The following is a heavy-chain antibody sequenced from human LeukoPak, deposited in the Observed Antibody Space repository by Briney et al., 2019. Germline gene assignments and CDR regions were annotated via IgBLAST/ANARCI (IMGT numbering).Heavy chain of an antibody. V-gene: IGHV3-33*01. CDR2: IWYDGSNK. J-gene: IGHJ4*02. CDR1: GFTFSSYG. D-gene: IGHD6-13*01. Sequence: PGGSLRLSCAASGFTFSSYGMHWVRQAPGKGLEWVAVIWYDGSNKYYADSVKGRFTISRDNSKNTLYLQMNSLRAEDTAVYYCARTTRHPGIAAAGDYWGQGTLVTVSS. CDR3: ARTTRHPGIAAAGDY.